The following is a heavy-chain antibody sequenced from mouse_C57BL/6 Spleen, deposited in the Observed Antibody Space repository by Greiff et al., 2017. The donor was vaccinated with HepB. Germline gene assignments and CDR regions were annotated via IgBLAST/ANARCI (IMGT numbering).Heavy chain of an antibody. Sequence: EVQLVESGPGLVKPSQSLSLTCSVTGYSITSGYYWNWIRQFPGNKLEWMGYISYDGSNNYNPSLKNRISITRDTSKNQFFLKLNSVTTEDTATYYCARGDSYYFDYWGQGTTLTVSS. D-gene: IGHD2-4*01. J-gene: IGHJ2*01. CDR1: GYSITSGYY. CDR3: ARGDSYYFDY. V-gene: IGHV3-6*01. CDR2: ISYDGSN.